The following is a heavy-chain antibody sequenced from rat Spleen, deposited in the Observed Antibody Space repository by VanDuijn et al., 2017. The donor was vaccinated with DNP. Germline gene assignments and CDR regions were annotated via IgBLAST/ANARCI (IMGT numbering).Heavy chain of an antibody. CDR3: ARWGDY. CDR1: GFSLTSHT. CDR2: MSSGGST. J-gene: IGHJ2*01. Sequence: QVQLKESGPGLVQPSQTLSLTCTVSGFSLTSHTVSWVRQLPGKGLEWIAAMSSGGSTYYNSALKSRLSISRDTSKSQVFLKMNSLQTEDTAMYFCARWGDYWGQGVMVTVSS. V-gene: IGHV2-6*01.